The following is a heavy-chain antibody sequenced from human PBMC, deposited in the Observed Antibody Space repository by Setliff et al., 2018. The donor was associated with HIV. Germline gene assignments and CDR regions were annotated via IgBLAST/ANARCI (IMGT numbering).Heavy chain of an antibody. V-gene: IGHV4-59*11. Sequence: SETLSLTCTVSGGSISSHYCSWIRQPPGKELEWIGYIFYSGSTKYNPALQSRVTISIATSKNQFSMRLSSVTAEDTAMYYCARTLGAYSSSSAPFDYWGQGALVTVSS. CDR2: IFYSGST. CDR1: GGSISSHY. J-gene: IGHJ4*02. CDR3: ARTLGAYSSSSAPFDY. D-gene: IGHD6-6*01.